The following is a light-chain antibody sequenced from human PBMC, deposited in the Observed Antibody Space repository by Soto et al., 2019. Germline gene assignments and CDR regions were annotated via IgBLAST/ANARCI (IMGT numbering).Light chain of an antibody. V-gene: IGKV1-5*03. CDR1: QTISSW. Sequence: DIQMPQSPSTLSGSVGDRVTIPCRASQTISSWLAWYQQKPGKAPKLLIYKASTLKSGVQSRFSGSGSGTEFTLTISSLQPDDFATYYCQHYNSYSEAFGQGTKVDIK. CDR2: KAS. CDR3: QHYNSYSEA. J-gene: IGKJ1*01.